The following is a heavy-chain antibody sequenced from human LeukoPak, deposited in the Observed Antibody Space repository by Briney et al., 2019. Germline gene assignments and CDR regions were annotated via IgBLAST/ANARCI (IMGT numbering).Heavy chain of an antibody. Sequence: PGGSLRLSCAASGFTFSSYAMSWVRQAPGKGLEWVSAISGSGGSTYYADSVKGRFTISRDNSKNTLYLQMNSLRAEDTAVYYCARTIEMATTEGYFDYWGQGTLVTVSS. V-gene: IGHV3-23*01. CDR1: GFTFSSYA. D-gene: IGHD5-24*01. CDR2: ISGSGGST. CDR3: ARTIEMATTEGYFDY. J-gene: IGHJ4*02.